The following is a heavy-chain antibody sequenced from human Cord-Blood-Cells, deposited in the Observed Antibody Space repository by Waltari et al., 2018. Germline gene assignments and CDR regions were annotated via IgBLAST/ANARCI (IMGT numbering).Heavy chain of an antibody. Sequence: QVQLQASGPGLVTPSETLSLTCTFSGVSISIYYWSWIRQPPGTGLEWIGYIYYSGSTNYNPSLKSRVTISVDTSKNQFSLKLSSVTAADTAVYYCARTGRDGYNYNYYYYYMDVWGKGTTVTVSS. V-gene: IGHV4-59*01. CDR2: IYYSGST. CDR1: GVSISIYY. D-gene: IGHD5-12*01. CDR3: ARTGRDGYNYNYYYYYMDV. J-gene: IGHJ6*03.